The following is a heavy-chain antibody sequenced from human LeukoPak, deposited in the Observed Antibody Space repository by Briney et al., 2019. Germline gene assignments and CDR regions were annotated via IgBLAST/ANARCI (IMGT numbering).Heavy chain of an antibody. J-gene: IGHJ4*02. Sequence: PGGSLRLSCAASGFTFSSYAMSWDRQAPGKGLEWVSAISGSGGSTYYADSVKGRFTISRDNSKNTLYLQMNSLRAEDTAVYYCAKDRKLRYFDWKYYFDYWGQGTLVTVSS. CDR1: GFTFSSYA. V-gene: IGHV3-23*01. CDR2: ISGSGGST. CDR3: AKDRKLRYFDWKYYFDY. D-gene: IGHD3-9*01.